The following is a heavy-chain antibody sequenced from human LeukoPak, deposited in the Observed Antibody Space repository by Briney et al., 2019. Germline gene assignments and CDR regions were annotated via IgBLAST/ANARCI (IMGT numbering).Heavy chain of an antibody. CDR3: ARGGDNWNGGYFDY. J-gene: IGHJ4*02. V-gene: IGHV1-2*02. CDR1: GYTFTCYY. D-gene: IGHD1-1*01. Sequence: ASVKVSCKASGYTFTCYYMHWVRQAPGQGLEWMGWINPNSGGTNYAQKFQGRVTMTRDTSISTAYMELSRLRSDDTAVYYCARGGDNWNGGYFDYWGQGTLVTVSS. CDR2: INPNSGGT.